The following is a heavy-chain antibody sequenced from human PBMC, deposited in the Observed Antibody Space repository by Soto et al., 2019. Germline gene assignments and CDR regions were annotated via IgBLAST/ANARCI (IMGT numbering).Heavy chain of an antibody. D-gene: IGHD4-17*01. CDR3: ARRYGDAFDI. CDR1: GVSISSYY. Sequence: QVQLQESGPGLVKPSETLSLTCTVSGVSISSYYWSWIRQPPGKGLEWIGYIYYIGSTNSNPSLKSRVSVSGDTSKHQCSLKLRSVSAAATAVYYCARRYGDAFDIWGQGTMVTVSS. CDR2: IYYIGST. V-gene: IGHV4-59*08. J-gene: IGHJ3*02.